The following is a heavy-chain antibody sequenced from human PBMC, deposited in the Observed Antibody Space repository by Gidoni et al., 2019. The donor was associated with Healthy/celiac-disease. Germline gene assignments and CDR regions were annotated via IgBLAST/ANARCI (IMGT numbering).Heavy chain of an antibody. CDR3: ARLPWIQLWLRGNWFDP. CDR1: GGSISSSSYY. V-gene: IGHV4-39*01. J-gene: IGHJ5*02. D-gene: IGHD5-18*01. CDR2: IYSSGST. Sequence: QLQLQESGPGLVKPSETLSLTCTVSGGSISSSSYYWGWIRQPPGKGLEWIGSIYSSGSTYYNPSLKSRVTISVDTSKNQFSLKLSSVTAADTAVYYCARLPWIQLWLRGNWFDPWGQGTLVTVSS.